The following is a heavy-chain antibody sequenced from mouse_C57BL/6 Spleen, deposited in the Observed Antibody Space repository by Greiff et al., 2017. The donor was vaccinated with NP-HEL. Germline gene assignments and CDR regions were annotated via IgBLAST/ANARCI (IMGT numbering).Heavy chain of an antibody. CDR3: RERGRGY. V-gene: IGHV1-83*01. J-gene: IGHJ2*01. CDR1: YTFTDYYM. Sequence: VQLKESGPELVKPGASVKMSCKASGYTFTDYYMHWVKQKPGKGLEWIGEIYPGSGNTYYNEKFKGQATLTADTSSSTAYMQLSSLTSEDSAVYFCARERGRGYWGQGTTLTVSS. CDR2: YPGSGNTY.